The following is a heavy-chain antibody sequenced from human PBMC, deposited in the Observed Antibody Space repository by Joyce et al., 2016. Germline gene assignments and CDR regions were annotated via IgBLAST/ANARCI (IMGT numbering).Heavy chain of an antibody. Sequence: QVQLVESGGGVVQPGRSLRLSCAASGFTFSNYGMHWVRQAPGKGLEWGAVIAKDGNKKYYADFGKGRFNISRDNSKNSLYLQMNSLRAEDTAVYYCAKRYEYVDYWGQGTLVTVSS. D-gene: IGHD3-16*01. CDR3: AKRYEYVDY. J-gene: IGHJ4*02. CDR2: IAKDGNKK. CDR1: GFTFSNYG. V-gene: IGHV3-30*18.